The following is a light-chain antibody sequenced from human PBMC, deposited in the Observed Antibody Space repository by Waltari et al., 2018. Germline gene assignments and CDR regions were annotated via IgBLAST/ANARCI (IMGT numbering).Light chain of an antibody. CDR1: NIRSKS. V-gene: IGLV3-21*04. CDR2: YDS. CDR3: QVWDDVTDSGV. Sequence: YVLTQPPSVSVDPGKTARLTCGGDNIRSKSVNWYKQKPGQAPVLVMFYDSDRPSEIPGRFSGSNSGNTATLTISWVEAGDEADYHCQVWDDVTDSGVFGGGTKLTVL. J-gene: IGLJ3*02.